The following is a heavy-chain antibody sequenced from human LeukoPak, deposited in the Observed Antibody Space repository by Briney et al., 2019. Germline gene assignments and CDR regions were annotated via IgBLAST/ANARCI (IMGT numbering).Heavy chain of an antibody. CDR3: ATEYCGADCYFDS. D-gene: IGHD2-21*02. CDR1: GGSFSRASYY. CDR2: IYYSGSN. Sequence: SETLSLTCTVSGGSFSRASYYWTWLRQPPGKGLEWVGYIYYSGSNNYNPSLKSRVTITLETSKNQFSLKLSSVTAADTAVYYCATEYCGADCYFDSWGQGTLVTVSS. J-gene: IGHJ4*02. V-gene: IGHV4-61*01.